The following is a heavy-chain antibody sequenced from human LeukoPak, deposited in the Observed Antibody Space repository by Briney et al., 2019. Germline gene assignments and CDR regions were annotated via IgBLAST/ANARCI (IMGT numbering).Heavy chain of an antibody. CDR1: GGSISSGSYY. J-gene: IGHJ6*03. CDR3: AREGLPYYMDV. Sequence: SETLSLTCTVSGGSISSGSYYWSWIRQPAGKGLEWIGRIYTSGSTIYNPSLKSRVTISVDTSKNQFSLKLSSVTAADTAVYYCAREGLPYYMDVWGKGTTVTVSS. V-gene: IGHV4-61*02. CDR2: IYTSGST. D-gene: IGHD5-18*01.